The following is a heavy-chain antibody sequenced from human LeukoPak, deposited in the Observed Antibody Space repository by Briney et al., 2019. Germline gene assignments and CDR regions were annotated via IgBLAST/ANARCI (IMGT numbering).Heavy chain of an antibody. D-gene: IGHD3-22*01. V-gene: IGHV3-48*03. CDR3: ARGRRSYYDSSGYFNSLFY. CDR2: ISSSGSTI. CDR1: GFTFSSYE. J-gene: IGHJ4*02. Sequence: GGSLRLSCAASGFTFSSYEMNWVRQAPGKGLEWVSYISSSGSTIYYADSVKGRLTISRDNAKNSLYLQMNSLRAEDTAVYYCARGRRSYYDSSGYFNSLFYWGQGTLVTVSS.